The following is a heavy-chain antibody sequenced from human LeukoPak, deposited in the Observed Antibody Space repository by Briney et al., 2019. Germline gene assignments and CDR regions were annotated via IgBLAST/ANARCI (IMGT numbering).Heavy chain of an antibody. CDR1: GGSISSGGYY. J-gene: IGHJ6*03. Sequence: SQTLSLTCTVSGGSISSGGYYWSWIRQPPGKGLEWIGYIYHSGSTYYNPSLKSRVTISVDRSKNQFSLKLSSVTAADTAVYYCARVIVVVPAARIIYYMDVWGKGTTVTVSS. V-gene: IGHV4-30-2*01. CDR3: ARVIVVVPAARIIYYMDV. D-gene: IGHD2-2*01. CDR2: IYHSGST.